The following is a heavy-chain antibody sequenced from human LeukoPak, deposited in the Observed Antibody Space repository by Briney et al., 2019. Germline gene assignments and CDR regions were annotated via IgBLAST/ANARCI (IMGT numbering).Heavy chain of an antibody. J-gene: IGHJ4*02. CDR1: GGSISSYY. CDR3: ARHLSGSEYYFDY. Sequence: SETLSLTSTVSGGSISSYYWSWIRQPPGKGLEWIGYIYYSGSTNYNPSLKSRVTISVDTSKNQFSLKLSSVTAADTAVYYCARHLSGSEYYFDYWGQGTLVTVSS. V-gene: IGHV4-59*08. CDR2: IYYSGST. D-gene: IGHD1-26*01.